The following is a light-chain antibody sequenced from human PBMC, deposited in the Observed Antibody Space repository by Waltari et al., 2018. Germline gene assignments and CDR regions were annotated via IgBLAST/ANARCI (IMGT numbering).Light chain of an antibody. V-gene: IGKV4-1*01. CDR1: RNILYSSNNKYY. J-gene: IGKJ1*01. CDR2: WAS. CDR3: QQYYSTPPT. Sequence: DIVMTQSPDSLAVSLGERATINCKSSRNILYSSNNKYYLAWYQQKSGQPPKLLIYWASTRASGVPDRFSGSGSGTDFTLTISSLQAEDVAVYYCQQYYSTPPTFGQGTKVEIK.